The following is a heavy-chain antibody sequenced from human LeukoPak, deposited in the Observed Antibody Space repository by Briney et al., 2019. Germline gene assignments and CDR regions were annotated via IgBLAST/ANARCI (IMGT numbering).Heavy chain of an antibody. V-gene: IGHV4-59*08. CDR2: IYYSGST. D-gene: IGHD2-21*01. CDR3: ARHVVVAESMWWFDP. Sequence: SETLSLTCTVSGGSISSYYWSWIRQPPGKGLEWIGYIYYSGSTNYNPSLKSRVTISVDTSKNQFSLKLSSVTAADTAVYYCARHVVVAESMWWFDPWGQGTLVTVSS. J-gene: IGHJ5*02. CDR1: GGSISSYY.